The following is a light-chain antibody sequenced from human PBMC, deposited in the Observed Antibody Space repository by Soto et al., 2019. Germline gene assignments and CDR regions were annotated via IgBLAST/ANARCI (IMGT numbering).Light chain of an antibody. V-gene: IGKV1-39*01. Sequence: DIQMTQSPSSLSASVGDRVTITCRASQGISTYLNWYQQKPGKAPKFLIYGASTLQSGVPSRFSGSGSGTDFTLTISSLQPEDFATYYCQQSNNNPVTFGGGTKVDIK. CDR1: QGISTY. J-gene: IGKJ4*01. CDR2: GAS. CDR3: QQSNNNPVT.